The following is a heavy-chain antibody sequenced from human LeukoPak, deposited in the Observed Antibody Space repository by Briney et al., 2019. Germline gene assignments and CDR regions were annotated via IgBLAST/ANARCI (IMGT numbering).Heavy chain of an antibody. D-gene: IGHD3-22*01. Sequence: GGSLRLSCAASGFTFSSYSINWVRQAPGKGLEWVSSISSSISYIYYADSAKGRFTISRDNAKNSLYLQMNSLRVEDTAVYYCARAYDSSGYYSVPFDYWGQGTLVTVSS. CDR1: GFTFSSYS. J-gene: IGHJ4*02. CDR3: ARAYDSSGYYSVPFDY. CDR2: ISSSISYI. V-gene: IGHV3-21*01.